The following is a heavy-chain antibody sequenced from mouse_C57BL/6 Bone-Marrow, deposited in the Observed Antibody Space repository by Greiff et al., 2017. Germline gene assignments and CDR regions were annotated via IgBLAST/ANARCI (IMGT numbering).Heavy chain of an antibody. D-gene: IGHD2-2*01. Sequence: VQLQQSGPELVKPGASVKISCKASGYTFTDYYMNWVKQSHGKSLEWIGDINPNNGGTSYNQKFKGKATLTVDNSSSTAYMELRSLTSEDSAVYCCARWLAGAYWGQGTLVTVSA. CDR2: INPNNGGT. CDR3: ARWLAGAY. V-gene: IGHV1-26*01. CDR1: GYTFTDYY. J-gene: IGHJ3*01.